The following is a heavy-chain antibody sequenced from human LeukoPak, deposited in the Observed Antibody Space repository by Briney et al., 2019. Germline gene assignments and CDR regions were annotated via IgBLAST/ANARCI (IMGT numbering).Heavy chain of an antibody. CDR2: IYPGESDT. CDR1: GYSFTSYW. V-gene: IGHV5-51*01. D-gene: IGHD5-18*01. J-gene: IGHJ6*02. CDR3: ARRGYSYGAVLGMDV. Sequence: GESLNFSGKGSGYSFTSYWIGWVGQMPGKGLEWMGIIYPGESDTRYSPSFQGQVTISADKSISTAYLQWSSLKASDTAMYYCARRGYSYGAVLGMDVWGQGTTVTVSS.